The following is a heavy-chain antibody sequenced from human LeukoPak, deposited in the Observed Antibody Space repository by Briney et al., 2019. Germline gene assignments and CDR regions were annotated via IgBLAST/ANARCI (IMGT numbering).Heavy chain of an antibody. J-gene: IGHJ4*02. CDR3: ARTICTNGVCYAQSDY. Sequence: GASVKVSCTASGYTFTSYGISWVRQAPGQGLEWMVWISAYNGNTNYAQKLQGRVTKTTDTSTSTAYMELRSLRSDDTAVYYCARTICTNGVCYAQSDYWGQGTLVTVSS. CDR2: ISAYNGNT. CDR1: GYTFTSYG. D-gene: IGHD2-8*01. V-gene: IGHV1-18*01.